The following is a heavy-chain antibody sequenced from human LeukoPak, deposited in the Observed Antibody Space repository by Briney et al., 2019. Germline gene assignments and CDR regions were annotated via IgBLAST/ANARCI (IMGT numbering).Heavy chain of an antibody. V-gene: IGHV4-34*01. CDR2: INHSGST. Sequence: SETLSLICAVYGGSFSGYYWSWIRQPPGKGLEWIGEINHSGSTNYNPSLKSRVTISVDTSKNQFSLKLSSVTAADTAVYYCARGGRYCSSTSCYPYYYYYYGMDVWGQGTTVTVSS. J-gene: IGHJ6*02. CDR1: GGSFSGYY. D-gene: IGHD2-2*01. CDR3: ARGGRYCSSTSCYPYYYYYYGMDV.